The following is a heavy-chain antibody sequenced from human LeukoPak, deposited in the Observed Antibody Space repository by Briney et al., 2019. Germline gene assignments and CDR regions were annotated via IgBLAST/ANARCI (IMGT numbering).Heavy chain of an antibody. J-gene: IGHJ6*03. V-gene: IGHV3-7*01. Sequence: GGSLRLSCAASGFTFSSYWMSWVRQAPGKGLEWVANIKQDGSEKYYVDSVKGRFTISRDNAKNSLYLQMNSLRAEDTAVYYCARVVMGYSGYYYYYMDVWGKGTTVTVSS. D-gene: IGHD2-15*01. CDR1: GFTFSSYW. CDR2: IKQDGSEK. CDR3: ARVVMGYSGYYYYYMDV.